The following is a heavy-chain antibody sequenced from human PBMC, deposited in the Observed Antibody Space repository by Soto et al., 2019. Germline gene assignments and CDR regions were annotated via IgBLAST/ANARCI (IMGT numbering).Heavy chain of an antibody. CDR3: ERDLGYYDSSGYFDY. J-gene: IGHJ4*02. CDR1: GFTFSDYY. Sequence: KPGGSLRLSCAASGFTFSDYYMSWIRQAPGKGLEWVAYISSSDNIIYYADSVKGRFTISRDNAKNSLYLQMNSLRAEDTAVYYCERDLGYYDSSGYFDYWGQGTLVTV. CDR2: ISSSDNII. D-gene: IGHD3-22*01. V-gene: IGHV3-11*01.